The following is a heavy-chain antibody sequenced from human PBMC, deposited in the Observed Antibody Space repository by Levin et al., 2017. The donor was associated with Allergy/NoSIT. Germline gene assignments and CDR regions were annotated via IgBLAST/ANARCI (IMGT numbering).Heavy chain of an antibody. CDR3: AKDGDSSGYSTFDY. V-gene: IGHV3-43*01. CDR1: GFTFDDYT. D-gene: IGHD3-22*01. Sequence: ASVKVSCAASGFTFDDYTMHWVRQAPGKGLEWVSLISWDGGSTYYADSVKGRFTISRDNSKNSLYLQMNSLRTEDTALYYCAKDGDSSGYSTFDYWGQGTLVTVSS. J-gene: IGHJ4*02. CDR2: ISWDGGST.